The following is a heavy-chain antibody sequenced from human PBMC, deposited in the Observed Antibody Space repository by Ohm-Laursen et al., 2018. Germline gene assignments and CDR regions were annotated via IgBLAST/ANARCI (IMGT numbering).Heavy chain of an antibody. CDR1: GFTLNSHW. J-gene: IGHJ4*02. Sequence: SLRLSYAASGFTLNSHWMHWVRQGPGEGLVWVSRITSDGTSTAYADSVRGRFTISRDTAKNTLYLQMNSLRVEDTAVYYCARNPYDYWGQGTLVTVSS. D-gene: IGHD1-14*01. CDR2: ITSDGTST. CDR3: ARNPYDY. V-gene: IGHV3-74*01.